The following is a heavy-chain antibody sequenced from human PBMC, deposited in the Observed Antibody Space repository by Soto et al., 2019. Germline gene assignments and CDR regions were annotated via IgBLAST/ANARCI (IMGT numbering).Heavy chain of an antibody. CDR1: GDSVSSNSAA. D-gene: IGHD6-6*01. CDR2: TYYRSKWYN. V-gene: IGHV6-1*01. CDR3: ARFFEYSSSSRYNWFDP. J-gene: IGHJ5*02. Sequence: PSQTLSLTCAISGDSVSSNSAAWNWIRQPPSRGLEWLGRTYYRSKWYNDYAVSVKSRITINPDTSKNQFSLQLNSVTPEDTAVYYCARFFEYSSSSRYNWFDPWGQGTLVTVSS.